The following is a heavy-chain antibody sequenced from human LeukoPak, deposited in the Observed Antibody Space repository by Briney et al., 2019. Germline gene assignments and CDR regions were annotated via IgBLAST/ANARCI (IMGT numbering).Heavy chain of an antibody. CDR1: GFTFSSYW. CDR3: ARSFITTTGLNWFDP. CDR2: IKQDGSEK. J-gene: IGHJ5*02. D-gene: IGHD1-1*01. Sequence: GGSLRLSCAASGFTFSSYWMNWVRQAPGKGLEWVANIKQDGSEKYYVDSVKGRFTISRDNAKNSLYLQMNSLRAEDTAVYYCARSFITTTGLNWFDPWGQGTLVTVSS. V-gene: IGHV3-7*01.